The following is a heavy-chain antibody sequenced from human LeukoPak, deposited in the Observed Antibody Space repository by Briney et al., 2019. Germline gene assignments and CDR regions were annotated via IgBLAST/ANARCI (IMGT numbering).Heavy chain of an antibody. CDR1: GGSISGYY. Sequence: SETLSLTCTVSGGSISGYYWSWIRQPPGKGLEWIGYIYYSGSTNYNPSLKSRVTISVDTSKNQFTLKLSSVTAADTAVYYCARVIAAAGTEWFDPWGQGTLVTVSS. J-gene: IGHJ5*02. D-gene: IGHD6-13*01. CDR2: IYYSGST. V-gene: IGHV4-59*01. CDR3: ARVIAAAGTEWFDP.